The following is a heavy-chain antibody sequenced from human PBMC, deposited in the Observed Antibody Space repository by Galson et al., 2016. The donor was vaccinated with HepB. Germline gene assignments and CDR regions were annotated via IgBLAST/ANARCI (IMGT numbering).Heavy chain of an antibody. J-gene: IGHJ6*02. V-gene: IGHV1-46*01. D-gene: IGHD3-10*01. Sequence: SVKVSCKASGCTFTSYYMYWVRQAPGQGLEWMGIINPSSGSTRNAQKFQGRVTMTRDTSTSTVDMELSSLRSEDTAVYYCARDLVPSGADPSGFYGMDVWGQGTPVTVSS. CDR3: ARDLVPSGADPSGFYGMDV. CDR2: INPSSGST. CDR1: GCTFTSYY.